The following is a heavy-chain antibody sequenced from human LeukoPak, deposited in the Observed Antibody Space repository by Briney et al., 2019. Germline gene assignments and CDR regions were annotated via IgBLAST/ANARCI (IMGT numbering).Heavy chain of an antibody. J-gene: IGHJ6*03. Sequence: LRASVKVSCKASGYTFTSYYMHWVRQAPGQGLEWMGIINPSGGSTSYAQKFQGRVTMTRDTSTSTVYMELSSLRSEDTAVYYCAHLTRGYGDGGYMDVWGKGTTVTVSS. CDR2: INPSGGST. CDR1: GYTFTSYY. D-gene: IGHD4-17*01. CDR3: AHLTRGYGDGGYMDV. V-gene: IGHV1-46*01.